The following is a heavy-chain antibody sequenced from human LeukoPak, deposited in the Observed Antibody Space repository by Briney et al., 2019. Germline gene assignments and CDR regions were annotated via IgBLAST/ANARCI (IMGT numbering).Heavy chain of an antibody. CDR2: ISGDGYDT. CDR3: PKDRWPGGMAVAGTDDGMDV. D-gene: IGHD6-19*01. CDR1: GLSLADCA. Sequence: ESGGSLRLSCAASGLSLADCAMHSVRQVPGKGLEWVSLISGDGYDTYYAASVKGRFTISRDNSKSSLYLQMNSLRIEDTALYFCPKDRWPGGMAVAGTDDGMDVWGQGTTVTVSS. J-gene: IGHJ6*02. V-gene: IGHV3-43*02.